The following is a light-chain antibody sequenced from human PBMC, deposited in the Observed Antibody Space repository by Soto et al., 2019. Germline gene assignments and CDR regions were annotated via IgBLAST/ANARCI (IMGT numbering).Light chain of an antibody. V-gene: IGKV4-1*01. CDR3: HQYYSTPWT. J-gene: IGKJ1*01. CDR1: QSVFYSSNNKNY. CDR2: WAS. Sequence: DIVMTQSPDSLAVSLGGRATINCKSSQSVFYSSNNKNYLAWYQQKPGQPPKLLIYWASTRESGVPDRFSGSGSGTDFTLSISSLQAEDVALYYCHQYYSTPWTFGQGTKVEI.